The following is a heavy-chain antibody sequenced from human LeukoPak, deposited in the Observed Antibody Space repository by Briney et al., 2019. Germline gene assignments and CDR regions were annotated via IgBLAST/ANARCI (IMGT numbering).Heavy chain of an antibody. CDR2: IYASGNT. D-gene: IGHD5-18*01. J-gene: IGHJ4*02. Sequence: PSETLSLTCNVSGGSISSYFWTWIRQPAGKGLEWIGRIYASGNTNYNSSLKSRVTISVDTSKNQFSLKLSSVTAADTAVYYCARDGSDSYGRGFDYWGQGTLVSVSS. CDR3: ARDGSDSYGRGFDY. CDR1: GGSISSYF. V-gene: IGHV4-4*07.